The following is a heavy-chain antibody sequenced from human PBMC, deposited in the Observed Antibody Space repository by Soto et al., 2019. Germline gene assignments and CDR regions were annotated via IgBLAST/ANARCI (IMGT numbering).Heavy chain of an antibody. Sequence: SETLSLTCTVSGGSVTNSSYYWGWIRQSPGKGLEWIGSVYYRGRSYSKSSVKSRVTISVDTSKNRFPLSLNSVTASDTAVYFCVSQRTTVPTQAYFDYWGPGALVTVSS. D-gene: IGHD4-17*01. CDR3: VSQRTTVPTQAYFDY. CDR2: VYYRGRS. CDR1: GGSVTNSSYY. J-gene: IGHJ4*02. V-gene: IGHV4-39*01.